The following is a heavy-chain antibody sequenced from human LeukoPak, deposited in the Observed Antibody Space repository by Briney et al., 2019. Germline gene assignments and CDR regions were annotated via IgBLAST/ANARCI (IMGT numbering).Heavy chain of an antibody. J-gene: IGHJ4*02. D-gene: IGHD1-26*01. CDR3: AKDRAKGANPPYFDY. Sequence: GGSLRLSHAPSGFPLNSYAMSWVRQAPGRGLAWVSAISGSGGSTYFADSVKGRFTISRDNTKNTLYLQMNSLRAEYTAVYYCAKDRAKGANPPYFDYWGQGTLVTVSS. CDR2: ISGSGGST. CDR1: GFPLNSYA. V-gene: IGHV3-23*01.